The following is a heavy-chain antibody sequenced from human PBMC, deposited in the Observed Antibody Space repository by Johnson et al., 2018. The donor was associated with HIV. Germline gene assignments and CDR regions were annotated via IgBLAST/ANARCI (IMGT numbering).Heavy chain of an antibody. CDR2: IKQAGREK. D-gene: IGHD6-19*01. CDR1: GFTFSSSD. J-gene: IGHJ3*02. CDR3: AKDLQWLAEGAFDI. Sequence: VQLVESGGGVVQPGGSLRLSCAASGFTFSSSDMHWVRQAPGKGLVWVANIKQAGREKYYLDSVKARFTIPRDNAKNSVYLQMNSLRAEDTAVYYCAKDLQWLAEGAFDIWGQGTMVTVSS. V-gene: IGHV3-7*01.